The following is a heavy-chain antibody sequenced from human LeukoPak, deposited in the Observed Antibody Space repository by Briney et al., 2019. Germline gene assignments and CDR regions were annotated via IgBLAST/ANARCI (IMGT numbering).Heavy chain of an antibody. D-gene: IGHD3-10*02. CDR2: IHSSGST. J-gene: IGHJ4*02. Sequence: PSETLSLTCTVSGGSISGDYWSWIRQSPGRGLEWVAYIHSSGSTSYNPSLKSRVTISVDTSKNEFSLKLTSVNAADTAVYYCARVSYYVHAHYFEYWGQGTLVTVSS. CDR3: ARVSYYVHAHYFEY. CDR1: GGSISGDY. V-gene: IGHV4-59*01.